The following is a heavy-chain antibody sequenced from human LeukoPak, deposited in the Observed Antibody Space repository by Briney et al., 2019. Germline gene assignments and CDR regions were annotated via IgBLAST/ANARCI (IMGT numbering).Heavy chain of an antibody. Sequence: ASVNVSCKASVCSFSSYSISWVRPAPGQELEWMGGIIPILDKAKYAQKFQGRVKITADESTSTAYMELSSLRSEDTGVYYCARGPEYSGSYPLLDYWGQGTLVTASS. V-gene: IGHV1-69*01. CDR1: VCSFSSYS. CDR2: IIPILDKA. J-gene: IGHJ4*02. CDR3: ARGPEYSGSYPLLDY. D-gene: IGHD1-26*01.